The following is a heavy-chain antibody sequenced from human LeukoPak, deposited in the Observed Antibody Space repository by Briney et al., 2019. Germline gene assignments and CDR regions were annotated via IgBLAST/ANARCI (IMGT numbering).Heavy chain of an antibody. J-gene: IGHJ4*02. CDR2: INPNSGGT. D-gene: IGHD2-2*01. CDR3: ARDWGYCSSTSCHQIDY. V-gene: IGHV1-2*02. Sequence: ASVKVSCKASGYTFTGYYMHWVRQAPGQGLEWMGWINPNSGGTSYAQKFQGRVTMTRDTSISTAYMELSRLRSDDTAVYYCARDWGYCSSTSCHQIDYWGQGTLVTVSS. CDR1: GYTFTGYY.